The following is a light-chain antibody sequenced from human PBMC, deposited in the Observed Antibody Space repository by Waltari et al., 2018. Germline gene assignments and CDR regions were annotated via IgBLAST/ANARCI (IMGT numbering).Light chain of an antibody. Sequence: QSALTQPPSASGAPGQSVPISCTGTSSDVGVYNYVPWYQQHPGEAPKLLIYEVSKRPSGVPDRFSGSKSGNTASLTVSGLQAEDEGDYYCSSYAGRNTLFGGGTKLTVL. CDR3: SSYAGRNTL. V-gene: IGLV2-8*01. CDR1: SSDVGVYNY. J-gene: IGLJ2*01. CDR2: EVS.